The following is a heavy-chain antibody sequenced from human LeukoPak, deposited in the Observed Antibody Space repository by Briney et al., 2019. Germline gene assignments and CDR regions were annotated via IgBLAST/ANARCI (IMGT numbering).Heavy chain of an antibody. J-gene: IGHJ6*02. CDR3: VRDPSGRGMDV. CDR1: GFTFSTYD. D-gene: IGHD6-19*01. Sequence: PGGSLRLSCAASGFTFSTYDFQWVRRALGKGLEWVSLIGTAGDTHYAGSVKGRFTVSRENAKNSLYLQMNNLRAGDTAVYYCVRDPSGRGMDVWGQGTTVTVSS. CDR2: IGTAGDT. V-gene: IGHV3-13*01.